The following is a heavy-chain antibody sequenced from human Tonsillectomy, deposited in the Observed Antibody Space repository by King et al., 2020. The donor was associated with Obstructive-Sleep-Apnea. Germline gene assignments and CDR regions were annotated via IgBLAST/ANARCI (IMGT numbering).Heavy chain of an antibody. J-gene: IGHJ5*02. Sequence: VQLVESGGGLVKPGGSLRLSCAASGFTFSNAWMSWVRQAPGKGLEWVGRIKSKTDGGTTDYAAPVKGRFTISRDDSKNTLYLQMNSLKTEDTAVYYCTTGGTMVRGVINPNWFDPWGQGTLVTVSS. V-gene: IGHV3-15*01. CDR3: TTGGTMVRGVINPNWFDP. CDR1: GFTFSNAW. D-gene: IGHD3-10*01. CDR2: IKSKTDGGTT.